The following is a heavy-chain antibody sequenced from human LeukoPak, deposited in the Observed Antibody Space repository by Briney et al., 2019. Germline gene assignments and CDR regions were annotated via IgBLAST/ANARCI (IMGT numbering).Heavy chain of an antibody. CDR2: IYYSGST. Sequence: SETLSLTCTVSGGSISGYYWSWIRQPPGKGLEWIGYIYYSGSTNYNPSLKSRVTISVDTSKNQFSLKLSSVTAADTAVYYCAGGSLGANNWFDPWGQGTLVTVSS. J-gene: IGHJ5*02. CDR3: AGGSLGANNWFDP. CDR1: GGSISGYY. D-gene: IGHD3-16*01. V-gene: IGHV4-59*01.